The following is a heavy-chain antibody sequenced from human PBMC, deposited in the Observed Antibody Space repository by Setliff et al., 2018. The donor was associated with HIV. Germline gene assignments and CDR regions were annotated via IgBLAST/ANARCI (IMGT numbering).Heavy chain of an antibody. CDR1: GGSIFSHY. V-gene: IGHV4-59*11. Sequence: SETLSLTCTVSGGSIFSHYWSWIRQPPGKGLEWIGYIYYSGSTNYNPSLKSRVTISVDTSKNQFSLKLSSVTAADTAVYYCARATPGYNYGSRHAFDICGQGTKVTV. CDR3: ARATPGYNYGSRHAFDI. D-gene: IGHD5-18*01. CDR2: IYYSGST. J-gene: IGHJ3*02.